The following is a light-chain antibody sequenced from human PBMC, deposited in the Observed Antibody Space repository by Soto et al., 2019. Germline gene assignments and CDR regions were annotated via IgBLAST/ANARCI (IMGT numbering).Light chain of an antibody. J-gene: IGLJ1*01. Sequence: QSALTQPASVSGSPGQSITISCTGTSSDVGGYNYVSWYQQHPGKAPKLVIYEVSNRPSGVSNRFSGSKSGNTASLTISGLQAEDEADYYCSSYTSSSNVFGTGTKVTVL. CDR1: SSDVGGYNY. CDR3: SSYTSSSNV. CDR2: EVS. V-gene: IGLV2-14*01.